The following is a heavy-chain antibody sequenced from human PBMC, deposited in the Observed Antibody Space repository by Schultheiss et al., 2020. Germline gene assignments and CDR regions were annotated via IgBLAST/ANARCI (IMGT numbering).Heavy chain of an antibody. D-gene: IGHD6-6*01. Sequence: SVKVSCKASGGTFSSYAISWVRQAPGQGLEWMGGIIPVLGIAIYAQNFEDRLTITADTSTRTAYMELRSLRSDDTAVYYCAKHRTSGRLQLSDAFDIWGQGTMVTGSS. CDR1: GGTFSSYA. CDR2: IIPVLGIA. CDR3: AKHRTSGRLQLSDAFDI. J-gene: IGHJ3*02. V-gene: IGHV1-69*10.